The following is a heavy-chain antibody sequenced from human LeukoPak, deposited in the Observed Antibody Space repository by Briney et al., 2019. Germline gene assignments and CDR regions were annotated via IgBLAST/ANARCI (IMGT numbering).Heavy chain of an antibody. CDR3: ARALMVRGVFWAPPIDY. CDR2: ISCSGGST. V-gene: IGHV3-23*01. Sequence: AGSLRLSCAASGFTFSSYAMSWLRQAPGKGLEWVSAISCSGGSTYYAYSEKGRFTISRDNSKNTLYLQMNSLRAEDTAVYYCARALMVRGVFWAPPIDYWGQGTLVTVSS. CDR1: GFTFSSYA. J-gene: IGHJ4*02. D-gene: IGHD3-10*01.